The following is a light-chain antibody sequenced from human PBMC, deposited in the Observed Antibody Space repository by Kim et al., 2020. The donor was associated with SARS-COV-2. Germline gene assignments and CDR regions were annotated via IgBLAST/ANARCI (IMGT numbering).Light chain of an antibody. CDR2: VGSGGIVG. CDR3: GADHGSGSNFGRV. CDR1: SGYINYK. V-gene: IGLV9-49*01. J-gene: IGLJ3*02. Sequence: CTLSSGYINYKVDWYQQRPGKGPRFVMRVGSGGIVGSRGDGIPDRFSVLGSGLNQSLIIKNIQEEDESDFHCGADHGSGSNFGRVFGGGTQLTVL.